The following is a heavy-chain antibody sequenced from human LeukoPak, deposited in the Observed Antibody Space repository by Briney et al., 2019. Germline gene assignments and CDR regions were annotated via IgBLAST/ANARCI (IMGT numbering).Heavy chain of an antibody. Sequence: PSETLSLTCTVSGGSISSYYWSWIRQPAGKGLEWIGRIYTSGSTNYNPSLKSRVTMSVDTSKNQFSLKLSSVTAADTAVYYCAREGYSYGYGYYFDYWGQGTLVTVSS. V-gene: IGHV4-4*07. J-gene: IGHJ4*02. CDR2: IYTSGST. D-gene: IGHD5-18*01. CDR3: AREGYSYGYGYYFDY. CDR1: GGSISSYY.